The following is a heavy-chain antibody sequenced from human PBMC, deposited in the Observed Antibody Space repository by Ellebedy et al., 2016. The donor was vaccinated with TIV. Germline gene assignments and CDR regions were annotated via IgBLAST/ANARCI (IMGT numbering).Heavy chain of an antibody. CDR2: ITGGVATT. CDR1: GFTFSNDA. V-gene: IGHV3-23*01. Sequence: GGSLRLSXAASGFTFSNDAMTWVRQAPGKGLEWVSTITGGVATTYCADSVKGRFTISRDNSKTTLYLQMNSLRAEDTAVYYCARGGLNYFDYWGQGTLVTVSS. CDR3: ARGGLNYFDY. J-gene: IGHJ4*02. D-gene: IGHD5-12*01.